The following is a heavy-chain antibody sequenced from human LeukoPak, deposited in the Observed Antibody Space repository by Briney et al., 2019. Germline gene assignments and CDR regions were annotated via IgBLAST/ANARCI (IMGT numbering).Heavy chain of an antibody. Sequence: PSETLSLTCTVSGGSISSTSYYWGWIRQPPGKGLEWIGRIYTSGSTNYNPSLKSRVTMSVDTSKNQFSLKLSSVTAADTAVYYCARDVVVRGYYYYYYMDVWGKGTTVTISS. V-gene: IGHV4-39*07. CDR2: IYTSGST. D-gene: IGHD3-10*01. J-gene: IGHJ6*03. CDR3: ARDVVVRGYYYYYYMDV. CDR1: GGSISSTSYY.